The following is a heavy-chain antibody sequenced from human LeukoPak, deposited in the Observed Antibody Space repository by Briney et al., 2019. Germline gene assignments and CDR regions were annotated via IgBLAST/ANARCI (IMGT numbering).Heavy chain of an antibody. CDR2: ISSSSSTI. D-gene: IGHD7-27*01. V-gene: IGHV3-48*01. Sequence: GGSLRLSCAASGFTFSSYSMNWVRQAPGKGLEWVSYISSSSSTIYYADSVKGRFTISRDNAKNSLYLQMNSLRAEDTAVYYCAREGGELGPRDNVYYYYGMDVWGQGTTVTVPS. CDR3: AREGGELGPRDNVYYYYGMDV. J-gene: IGHJ6*02. CDR1: GFTFSSYS.